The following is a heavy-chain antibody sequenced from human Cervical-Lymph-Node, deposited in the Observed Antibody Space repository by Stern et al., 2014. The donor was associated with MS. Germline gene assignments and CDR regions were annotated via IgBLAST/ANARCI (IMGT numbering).Heavy chain of an antibody. CDR2: IRPKTGSA. V-gene: IGHV1-2*02. D-gene: IGHD1-26*01. Sequence: QVQLVQSGAGVDRPGGSVKLSCAASGFTFTAYFLHWVRQAPGQGLEWMGWIRPKTGSASYAQKFQDRVTMTRDTSINTGYMEVSSLRSDDTAVYYCARDRGSYSDYWGQGTLVAVSS. CDR1: GFTFTAYF. CDR3: ARDRGSYSDY. J-gene: IGHJ4*02.